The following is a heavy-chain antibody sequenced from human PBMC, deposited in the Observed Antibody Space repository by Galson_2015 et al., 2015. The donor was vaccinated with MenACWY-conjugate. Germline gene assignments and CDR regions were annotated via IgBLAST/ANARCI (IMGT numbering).Heavy chain of an antibody. V-gene: IGHV3-7*01. J-gene: IGHJ4*02. CDR2: MKYDGSEQ. Sequence: SLRLSCAASGFTFSNHWMTWVRQAPGKGLEWVANMKYDGSEQYYVDSVGGRFTISRDNAKNSLYLQMNSLRPEDTAVYYCVRPIMTFAAVRSLDNWGQGTVVTVSS. CDR3: VRPIMTFAAVRSLDN. CDR1: GFTFSNHW. D-gene: IGHD3-10*01.